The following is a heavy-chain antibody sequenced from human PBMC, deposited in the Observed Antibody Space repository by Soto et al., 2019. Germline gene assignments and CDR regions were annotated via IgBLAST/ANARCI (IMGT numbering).Heavy chain of an antibody. CDR3: AREATAMVSGVPVFDY. CDR1: GFTVSSNY. D-gene: IGHD5-18*01. J-gene: IGHJ4*02. CDR2: IYSGGST. Sequence: EVQLVETGGGLIQPGGSLRLSCAASGFTVSSNYMSWVRQAPGQGLEWVSVIYSGGSTYYADSVKGRFTISRDNSKNTLYLQMNSLRAEDTAVYYCAREATAMVSGVPVFDYWGQGTLVTVSS. V-gene: IGHV3-53*02.